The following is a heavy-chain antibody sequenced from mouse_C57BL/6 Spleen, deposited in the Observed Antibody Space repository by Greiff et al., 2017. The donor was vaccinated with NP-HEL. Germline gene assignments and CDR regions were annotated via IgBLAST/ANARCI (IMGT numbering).Heavy chain of an antibody. CDR2: IDPPDSYT. Sequence: QVQLQQPGAELVKPGASVKLSCKASGYTFTSYWMQWVKQRPGQGLEWIGEIDPPDSYTNYNQKFKGKATLAVETASNTASMQLRGQASEDSAVYAWARGNYSFYWYFDVWGTGTTVTVSS. CDR1: GYTFTSYW. J-gene: IGHJ1*03. CDR3: ARGNYSFYWYFDV. D-gene: IGHD2-1*01. V-gene: IGHV1-50*01.